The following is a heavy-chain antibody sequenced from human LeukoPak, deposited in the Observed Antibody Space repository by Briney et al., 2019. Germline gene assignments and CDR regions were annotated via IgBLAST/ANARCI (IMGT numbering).Heavy chain of an antibody. Sequence: ASVKVSCKASGGTFSSYAISWVRQAPGQGLEWMGGIIPFFGTANYAQKFQGRVTITADESTSTAYMELSSLRSEDTAVYYCASKEYYYGSGSYYYYYYYYMDVWGKGTTVTVSS. CDR1: GGTFSSYA. D-gene: IGHD3-10*01. CDR2: IIPFFGTA. V-gene: IGHV1-69*13. J-gene: IGHJ6*03. CDR3: ASKEYYYGSGSYYYYYYYYMDV.